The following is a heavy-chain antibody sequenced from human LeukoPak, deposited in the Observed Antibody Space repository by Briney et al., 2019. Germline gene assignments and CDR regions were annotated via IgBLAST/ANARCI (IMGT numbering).Heavy chain of an antibody. V-gene: IGHV1-69*05. J-gene: IGHJ4*02. CDR1: GGTFSSYA. CDR2: IIPIFGTA. Sequence: SVKVSCKASGGTFSSYAISWVRQATGQGLEWMGGIIPIFGTANYAQKFQGRVTITTDESTSTAYMELSSLRSEDMAVYYCASPETYYDFWSGYVPQYDYWGQGTLVTVSS. D-gene: IGHD3-3*01. CDR3: ASPETYYDFWSGYVPQYDY.